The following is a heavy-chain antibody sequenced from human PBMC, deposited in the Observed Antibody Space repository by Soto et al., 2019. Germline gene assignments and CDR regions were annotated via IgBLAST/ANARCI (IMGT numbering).Heavy chain of an antibody. CDR3: AHRPPKYSTAWLAFDF. D-gene: IGHD5-18*01. J-gene: IGHJ3*01. CDR1: GFSLTTHEVG. CDR2: ISWNDER. Sequence: QITLKESGPTLVKPTQTLTLTCTVSGFSLTTHEVGVGWIRQPPGKALEWLAFISWNDERRYSPSLKSRLTITKDTSKNQLVLTMANVDPADTGTYFCAHRPPKYSTAWLAFDFWGQVTIVAVSS. V-gene: IGHV2-5*01.